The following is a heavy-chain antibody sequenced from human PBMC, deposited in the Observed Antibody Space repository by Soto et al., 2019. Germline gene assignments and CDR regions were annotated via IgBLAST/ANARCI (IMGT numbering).Heavy chain of an antibody. CDR2: IKEDGSEK. J-gene: IGHJ4*02. CDR3: ARGYSSGLLGY. CDR1: GFTYSSDW. Sequence: GGSLRHSCAAAGFTYSSDWMSWVRQAPGKGLEWVANIKEDGSEKYYVDSVKGRFTISRDNTKNSLYLQMSSLRAEDTAVYYCARGYSSGLLGYWGQGTPVTVSS. D-gene: IGHD6-25*01. V-gene: IGHV3-7*01.